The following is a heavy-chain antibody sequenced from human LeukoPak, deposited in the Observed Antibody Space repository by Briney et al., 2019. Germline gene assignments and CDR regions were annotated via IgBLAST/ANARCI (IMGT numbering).Heavy chain of an antibody. D-gene: IGHD5-24*01. V-gene: IGHV4-30-4*08. CDR2: IYYSGST. Sequence: PSETLSLTCTVSGGSISSGDYYWSWLRQPPGTGLEWLGYIYYSGSTYYNPSRKSRVTISVDTSKNQFSLKLSSVTAADTAVYYCARAILATIPYYFDYWGQGTLVTVSS. J-gene: IGHJ4*02. CDR3: ARAILATIPYYFDY. CDR1: GGSISSGDYY.